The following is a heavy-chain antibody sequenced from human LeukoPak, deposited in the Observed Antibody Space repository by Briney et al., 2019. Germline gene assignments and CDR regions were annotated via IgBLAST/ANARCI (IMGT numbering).Heavy chain of an antibody. CDR3: ARAQGYYDSSGSSGV. CDR1: GGSISSSSYY. D-gene: IGHD3-22*01. V-gene: IGHV4-39*01. CDR2: IYYSGST. J-gene: IGHJ4*02. Sequence: SETLSLTCTVSGGSISSSSYYWGWIRQPPGKGLEWIGSIYYSGSTYYNPSLKSRVTISVDTSKNQFSLKLSSVTAADTAVYYCARAQGYYDSSGSSGVWGQGTLVTVSS.